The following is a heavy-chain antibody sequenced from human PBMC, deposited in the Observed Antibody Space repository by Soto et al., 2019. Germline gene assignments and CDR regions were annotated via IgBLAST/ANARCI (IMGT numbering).Heavy chain of an antibody. J-gene: IGHJ3*02. CDR1: GLTFSNDW. CDR2: FKSKGDGGAA. Sequence: DVQLVESGGGLVQPGGSLRLSCAASGLTFSNDWMSWVRQAPGKGLEWVGRFKSKGDGGAADYPAPVKGRFTMSRDESKNTVYLQMNSLNTEDTAVYFCTTEMRHTSGWYGAFDIWGQGTTVTVSS. V-gene: IGHV3-15*01. D-gene: IGHD6-19*01. CDR3: TTEMRHTSGWYGAFDI.